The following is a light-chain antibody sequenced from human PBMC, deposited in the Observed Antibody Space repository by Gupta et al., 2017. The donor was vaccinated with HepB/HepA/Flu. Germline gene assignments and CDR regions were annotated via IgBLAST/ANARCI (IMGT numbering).Light chain of an antibody. CDR1: QSVSSY. CDR3: QQRSNGPLLYT. V-gene: IGKV3-11*01. J-gene: IGKJ2*01. CDR2: DAS. Sequence: EIVLTQSPATLSLSPRERATLSCRASQSVSSYLAWYQQKPGQAPRLLIYDASNRATGIQARFSGSGFGTDFTLTISSREPEDFAVYYCQQRSNGPLLYTFGQGTKLEIK.